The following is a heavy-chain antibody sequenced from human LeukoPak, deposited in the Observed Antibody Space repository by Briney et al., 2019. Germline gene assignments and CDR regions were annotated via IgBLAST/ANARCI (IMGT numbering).Heavy chain of an antibody. V-gene: IGHV4-59*01. CDR1: GGSISSYY. Sequence: SSETLSLTCTVSGGSISSYYWSWIRQPPGKGLEWIGYIYYSGSTNYNPSLKSRVTISVDTSKNQFSLKLSSVTAADTAVYYCARGRGSPDFDYWGQGTLVTVSS. D-gene: IGHD3-10*01. CDR3: ARGRGSPDFDY. J-gene: IGHJ4*02. CDR2: IYYSGST.